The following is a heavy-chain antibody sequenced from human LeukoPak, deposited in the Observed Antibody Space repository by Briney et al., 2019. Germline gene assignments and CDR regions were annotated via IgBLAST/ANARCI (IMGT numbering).Heavy chain of an antibody. D-gene: IGHD3-10*01. CDR2: ISWNSGNI. CDR1: GFTFDDYA. J-gene: IGHJ5*02. Sequence: GGSLRLSCAASGFTFDDYAMHWVRQAPRKGLEGVSGISWNSGNIGYADSVKGRFIISRDNAKNSLYLQMNSLRAEDTAFYYCAKDGYGSGSYYPNWFDPWGQGTLVTVSS. V-gene: IGHV3-9*01. CDR3: AKDGYGSGSYYPNWFDP.